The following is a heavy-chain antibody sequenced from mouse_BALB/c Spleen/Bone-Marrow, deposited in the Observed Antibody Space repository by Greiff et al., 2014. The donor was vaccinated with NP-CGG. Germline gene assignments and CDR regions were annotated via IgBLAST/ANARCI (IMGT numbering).Heavy chain of an antibody. V-gene: IGHV1-54*01. Sequence: QVQLQQSGAELVRPGTSVKVSCKGSGSAFTNYLIEWVKQRPGQGLEWIGVINSGSGGTKYNEKFKGKATLTADKSSSTAYMQLSSLTSDDSAVYFCARAITDAMDYWGQGTSVTVSS. CDR1: GSAFTNYL. CDR2: INSGSGGT. D-gene: IGHD2-4*01. CDR3: ARAITDAMDY. J-gene: IGHJ4*01.